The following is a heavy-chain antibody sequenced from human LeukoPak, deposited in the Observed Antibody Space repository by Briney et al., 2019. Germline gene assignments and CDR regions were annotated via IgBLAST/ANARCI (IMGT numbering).Heavy chain of an antibody. CDR2: IYYSGST. J-gene: IGHJ4*02. CDR3: ARVGGSGWPRGNLDY. V-gene: IGHV4-59*01. D-gene: IGHD6-19*01. Sequence: SETLSLTCTVSGGSISSYYWSWIRQPPGKGLEWIGYIYYSGSTNYNPSLKSRVTISVDTSKNQFSLKLRSVTAADTAVYYCARVGGSGWPRGNLDYWGQGTLVTVSS. CDR1: GGSISSYY.